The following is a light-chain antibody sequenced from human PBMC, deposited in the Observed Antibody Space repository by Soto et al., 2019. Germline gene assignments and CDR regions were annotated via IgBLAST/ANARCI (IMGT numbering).Light chain of an antibody. CDR1: SSNIGSNF. V-gene: IGLV1-47*01. CDR3: AAWDDNLSGRVV. Sequence: QTVVTQPPSASGTPGQRVTISCSGSSSNIGSNFVYWYQQLPGTAPKLLIYRNNQRPSGVPDRFSGSKSGTSASLAISGLRSEDEADYYCAAWDDNLSGRVVFGGGTQLTVL. J-gene: IGLJ2*01. CDR2: RNN.